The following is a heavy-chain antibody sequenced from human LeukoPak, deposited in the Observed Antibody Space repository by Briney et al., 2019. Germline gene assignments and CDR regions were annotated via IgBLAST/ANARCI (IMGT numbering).Heavy chain of an antibody. J-gene: IGHJ6*03. CDR1: GFSFSSYW. V-gene: IGHV3-74*01. Sequence: GGSLRLSCAASGFSFSSYWMHWVRQAPGKGLVWVSRINSDGSSTSYADSVKGRFTISRDNAKNTLYLQMNSLRAEDTAVYYCAKSYGDWAFRDYYYMDVWGKGTTVTISS. D-gene: IGHD4-17*01. CDR3: AKSYGDWAFRDYYYMDV. CDR2: INSDGSST.